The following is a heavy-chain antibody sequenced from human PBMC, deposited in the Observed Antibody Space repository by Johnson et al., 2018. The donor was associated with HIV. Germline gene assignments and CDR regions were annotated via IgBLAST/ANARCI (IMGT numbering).Heavy chain of an antibody. CDR3: ARGVYSSSWYGAFDI. Sequence: QVQLVESGGGVVQPGRSLRLSCAASGFTFSSYAMHWVRQAPAKGLEWVAVISYDGSDKYYADSVTGRFTISRDNSKNTLYLQMNSLRAEDTAVYYCARGVYSSSWYGAFDIWGQGTMVTVSS. D-gene: IGHD6-13*01. V-gene: IGHV3-30*14. CDR1: GFTFSSYA. CDR2: ISYDGSDK. J-gene: IGHJ3*02.